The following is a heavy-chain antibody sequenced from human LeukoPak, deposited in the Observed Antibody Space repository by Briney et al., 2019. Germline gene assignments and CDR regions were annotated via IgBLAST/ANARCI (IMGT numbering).Heavy chain of an antibody. CDR2: INSDGSRT. CDR3: ARDPDLSGYSFFDY. CDR1: GFTFSGYW. Sequence: PGGSLRLSCAASGFTFSGYWMHWVRQAPGKGLVWVSRINSDGSRTSYADSVKGRFTISRDKAKNTLYLQMNSLRAEDTAVYYCARDPDLSGYSFFDYWGQDTLVTVSS. V-gene: IGHV3-74*01. D-gene: IGHD3-22*01. J-gene: IGHJ4*02.